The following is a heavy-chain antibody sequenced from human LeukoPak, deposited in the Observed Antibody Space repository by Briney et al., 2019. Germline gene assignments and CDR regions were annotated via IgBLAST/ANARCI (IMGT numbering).Heavy chain of an antibody. D-gene: IGHD3-22*01. Sequence: ASVKVSCKASGYTFNDYYMHWERQAPAQGLEGMGWINPNSGGTNYAQNLQGRVTMTRDTSISTAYMELSRLRSDDTAVYYRARAPSHYDSSGYRLIYFDYWGQGTMVTVSS. J-gene: IGHJ4*02. V-gene: IGHV1-2*02. CDR1: GYTFNDYY. CDR3: ARAPSHYDSSGYRLIYFDY. CDR2: INPNSGGT.